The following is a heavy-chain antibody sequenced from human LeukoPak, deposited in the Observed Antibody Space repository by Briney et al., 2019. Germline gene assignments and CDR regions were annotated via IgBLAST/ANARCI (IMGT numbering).Heavy chain of an antibody. CDR3: ARHRSRMVRGGDWFDP. CDR2: ISAYSGNT. Sequence: ASVKVSCKASGYSFSSYSISWVRQAPGQGFEWMGWISAYSGNTNYAHKLQGRVTMTTDTSTSTAYMELRSLRSDDTAVYYCARHRSRMVRGGDWFDPWGQGTLVTVSS. D-gene: IGHD3-10*01. V-gene: IGHV1-18*01. CDR1: GYSFSSYS. J-gene: IGHJ5*02.